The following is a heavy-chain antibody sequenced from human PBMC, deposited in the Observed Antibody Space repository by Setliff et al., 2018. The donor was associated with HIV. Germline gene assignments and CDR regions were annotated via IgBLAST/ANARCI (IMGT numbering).Heavy chain of an antibody. CDR2: IYHRGGT. J-gene: IGHJ3*01. CDR1: GSSISSNSY. V-gene: IGHV4-38-2*02. CDR3: ARDTGVNVAPDGRGYHTSDF. D-gene: IGHD2-8*02. Sequence: PSETLSLTCSVSGSSISSNSYWWAWIRQPPGKGLEYIGTIYHRGGTFNNPSLKSRVVMSVDTSKNQFSLKLTSVTAADTATYYCARDTGVNVAPDGRGYHTSDFWGRGTMVTVSS.